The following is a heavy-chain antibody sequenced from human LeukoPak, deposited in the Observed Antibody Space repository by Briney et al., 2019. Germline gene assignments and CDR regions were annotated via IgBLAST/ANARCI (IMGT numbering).Heavy chain of an antibody. J-gene: IGHJ4*02. CDR1: GGSFSGYY. CDR2: MNHSGSS. D-gene: IGHD2-2*01. Sequence: SETLSLTCAVYGGSFSGYYWSWIRQSPGKGLEWIGEMNHSGSSNHNPSLKSRVTISVDTSKNQFSLKLRSVTAADAAVYYCARAPSGLVEPPTRGDYFDYWGQGTLVTVSS. CDR3: ARAPSGLVEPPTRGDYFDY. V-gene: IGHV4-34*01.